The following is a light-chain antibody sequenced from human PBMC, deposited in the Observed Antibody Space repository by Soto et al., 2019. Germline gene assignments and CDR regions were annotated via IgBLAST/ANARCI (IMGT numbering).Light chain of an antibody. CDR1: QSVSSSY. J-gene: IGKJ3*01. V-gene: IGKV3-20*01. Sequence: EIVLTQSPGTLSLSPGERATLSCRASQSVSSSYLAWYQQKPGQAPRLLMYGASKRATGIPDRFSGSGSGTDFTLTISRLEPEDFAGYFCQQYGSSPPFTFGPGTKVNIK. CDR3: QQYGSSPPFT. CDR2: GAS.